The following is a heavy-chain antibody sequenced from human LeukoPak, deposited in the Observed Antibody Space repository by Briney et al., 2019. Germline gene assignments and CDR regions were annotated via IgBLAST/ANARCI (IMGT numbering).Heavy chain of an antibody. CDR1: GGSISSGSYY. CDR3: ARRVYYDSSGYRDAFDI. CDR2: IYYSGST. V-gene: IGHV4-39*01. J-gene: IGHJ3*02. D-gene: IGHD3-22*01. Sequence: PSETLSLTCTVSGGSISSGSYYWGWIRQPPGKGLEWIGSIYYSGSTYYNPSLKSRVTISVDTSKNQFSLKLSSVTAADTAVYYCARRVYYDSSGYRDAFDIWGQGTMVTVSS.